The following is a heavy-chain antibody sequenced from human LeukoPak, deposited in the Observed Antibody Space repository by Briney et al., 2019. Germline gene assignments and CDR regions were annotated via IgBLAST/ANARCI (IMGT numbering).Heavy chain of an antibody. CDR3: AKDTTTRPNWFDP. J-gene: IGHJ5*02. CDR2: IKQDGSEK. CDR1: GFTFSSYW. D-gene: IGHD1-1*01. Sequence: GGSLRLSCAASGFTFSSYWMSWVRQAPGKGLEWVANIKQDGSEKYYVDSVKGRFTISRDNAKNSLYLQMNSLRAEDTAVYYCAKDTTTRPNWFDPWGQGTLVTVSS. V-gene: IGHV3-7*01.